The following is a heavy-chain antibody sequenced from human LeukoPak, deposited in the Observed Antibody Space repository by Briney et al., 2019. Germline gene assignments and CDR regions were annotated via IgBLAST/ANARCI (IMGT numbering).Heavy chain of an antibody. CDR2: INHSGST. CDR1: XXXXXXXY. Sequence: SETLSLTCTVSXXXXXXXYXSXIRQPXXXXXEWIGEINHSGSTNYNPSLKSRVTISVDTSKNQLSLKLSSVTAADTAVYYCARGQRGGYFDYWGQGTLVTVSS. J-gene: IGHJ4*02. CDR3: ARGQRGGYFDY. V-gene: IGHV4-34*01. D-gene: IGHD3-16*01.